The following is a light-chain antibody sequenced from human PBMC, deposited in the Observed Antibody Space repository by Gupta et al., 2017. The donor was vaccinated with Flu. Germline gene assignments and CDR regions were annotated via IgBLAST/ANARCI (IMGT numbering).Light chain of an antibody. J-gene: IGLJ3*02. CDR3: QPEDSSSEGV. V-gene: IGLV6-57*03. CDR2: EDN. CDR1: RCSIANNY. Sequence: NFMLTQPHPVSGFPGKTVPHSFTRSRCSIANNYVQWYQQRPGSAPTTVISEDNQGPSGVPDRFSRSIDTCSNSAALPTTGLTQADDAVYYCQPEDSSSEGVFGGGTKLTVL.